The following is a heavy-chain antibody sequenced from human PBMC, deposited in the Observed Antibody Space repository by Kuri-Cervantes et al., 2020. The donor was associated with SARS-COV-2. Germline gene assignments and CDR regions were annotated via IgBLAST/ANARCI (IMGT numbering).Heavy chain of an antibody. J-gene: IGHJ4*02. CDR1: GFSFNHYS. D-gene: IGHD4-17*01. CDR3: AKDQGGDYGDLPLDY. CDR2: ITSFSGSI. Sequence: GGSLRLSCVGSGFSFNHYSMNWVRQAPGKGLEWIAYITSFSGSIYYADSVKGRFTISRDNSKNTLYLQMNSLRAEDTAVYYCAKDQGGDYGDLPLDYWGQGTLVTVSS. V-gene: IGHV3-48*01.